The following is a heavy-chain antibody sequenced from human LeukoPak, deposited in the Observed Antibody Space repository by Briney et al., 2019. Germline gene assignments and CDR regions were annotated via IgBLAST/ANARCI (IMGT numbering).Heavy chain of an antibody. J-gene: IGHJ4*02. CDR2: ISPYNGNT. Sequence: GASGKVSCKPYGYTFNTYGITWVRQAPGQGLEWIGWISPYNGNTNYAQKFQGRVTMTTDTSTSTAYMELRSLRSDDTAVYYCARGPHERSGYPDDWGQGTLVTVSS. D-gene: IGHD3-22*01. V-gene: IGHV1-18*01. CDR3: ARGPHERSGYPDD. CDR1: GYTFNTYG.